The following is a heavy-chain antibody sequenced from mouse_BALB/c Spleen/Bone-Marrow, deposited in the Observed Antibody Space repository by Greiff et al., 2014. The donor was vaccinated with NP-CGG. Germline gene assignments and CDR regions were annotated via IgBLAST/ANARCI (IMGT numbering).Heavy chain of an antibody. CDR3: ARQDYSYYYAMDY. CDR2: ISNGGGST. V-gene: IGHV5-12*02. D-gene: IGHD2-13*01. Sequence: EVMLVESGGGLVQPGGSLKLSCATSGFTFSDYYMYWVRQTPEKRLEWVAYISNGGGSTYYPDTVKGRFTSSRDNAKNTLYLQMSRLKSEDTAMYYCARQDYSYYYAMDYWGQGTSVTVSS. J-gene: IGHJ4*01. CDR1: GFTFSDYY.